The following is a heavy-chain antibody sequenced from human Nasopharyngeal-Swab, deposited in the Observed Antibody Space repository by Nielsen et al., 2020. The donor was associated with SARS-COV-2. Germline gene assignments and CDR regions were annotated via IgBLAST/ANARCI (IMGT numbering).Heavy chain of an antibody. Sequence: GESLKISCAASGFSFSDFYMSWVRQAPGKGLEWVAVISYDGSDKYYTDSVKGRFTISRDNSKKTLYLQMNSLRADDTAVYYCARGSIAVAGTFHFDYWGQGTLVTVSS. D-gene: IGHD6-19*01. J-gene: IGHJ4*01. CDR1: GFSFSDFY. V-gene: IGHV3-30*03. CDR2: ISYDGSDK. CDR3: ARGSIAVAGTFHFDY.